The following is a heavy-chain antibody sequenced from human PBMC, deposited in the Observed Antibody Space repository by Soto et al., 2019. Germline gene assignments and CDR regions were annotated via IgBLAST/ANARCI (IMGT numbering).Heavy chain of an antibody. V-gene: IGHV3-30*18. D-gene: IGHD3-16*01. Sequence: QVQLVESGGGVVQPGRSLRLSCAASGFSFSNNGMHWVRQDPGKGLEWVAIISYDGSKKYYADSVKGRFTISRDNSKNTLYLQMKSLRVEDTAVYYCAKDRGDSGLGEIDYWGQGTLVTVSS. CDR1: GFSFSNNG. CDR2: ISYDGSKK. J-gene: IGHJ4*02. CDR3: AKDRGDSGLGEIDY.